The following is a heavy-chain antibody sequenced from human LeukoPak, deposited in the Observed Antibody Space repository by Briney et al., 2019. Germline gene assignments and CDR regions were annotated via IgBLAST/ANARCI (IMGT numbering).Heavy chain of an antibody. CDR2: ISSGSDNI. V-gene: IGHV3-48*01. D-gene: IGHD4-17*01. CDR1: GFTLSGNA. J-gene: IGHJ4*02. Sequence: GGSLRLSCAASGFTLSGNAMNWVRQAPGKGLEWVSYISSGSDNIHYADSVKGRFTISRDNSKNTLYLQMNSLRAEDTAVYYCAKWPVRSKFDYWGQGTLVTVSS. CDR3: AKWPVRSKFDY.